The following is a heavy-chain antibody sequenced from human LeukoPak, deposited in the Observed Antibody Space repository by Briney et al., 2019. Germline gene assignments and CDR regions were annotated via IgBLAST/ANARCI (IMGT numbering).Heavy chain of an antibody. V-gene: IGHV4-59*01. Sequence: PSETLSLTCTVSGGSISSYYWSWIRQPPGKGLEWIGYIYYSGSTNYNPSLKSRVTISVDTSKNQFSLKLSSVTAADTAVYYCASGRFRGYSYGFDYWGQGTLVTVSS. CDR1: GGSISSYY. CDR2: IYYSGST. CDR3: ASGRFRGYSYGFDY. J-gene: IGHJ4*02. D-gene: IGHD5-18*01.